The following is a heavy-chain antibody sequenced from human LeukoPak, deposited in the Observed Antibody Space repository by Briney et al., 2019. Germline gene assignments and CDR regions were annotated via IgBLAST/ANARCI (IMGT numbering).Heavy chain of an antibody. Sequence: SETLSLTCTVPGGSISSSSYYWGWIRQPPGKGLEWIGSIYYSGSTYYNPSLKSRVTISVDTSKNQFSLKLSSVTAADTAVYYCARNDYYDSSLFDYWGQGTLVTVSS. CDR2: IYYSGST. D-gene: IGHD3-22*01. CDR1: GGSISSSSYY. J-gene: IGHJ4*02. V-gene: IGHV4-39*01. CDR3: ARNDYYDSSLFDY.